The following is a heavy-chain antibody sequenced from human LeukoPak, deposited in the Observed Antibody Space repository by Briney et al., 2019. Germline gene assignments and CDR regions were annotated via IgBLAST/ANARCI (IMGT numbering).Heavy chain of an antibody. CDR3: ARGEDWFDP. D-gene: IGHD3-16*01. Sequence: KSSETPSFTCTVSGGSINNYYWSWIRQPPGKGLEWIGYISYRGSTNYNPSLKSRVTILVDTSKNQFSLKLTSMSAADTAVYYCARGEDWFDPWGQGTLVTVSS. V-gene: IGHV4-59*01. J-gene: IGHJ5*02. CDR2: ISYRGST. CDR1: GGSINNYY.